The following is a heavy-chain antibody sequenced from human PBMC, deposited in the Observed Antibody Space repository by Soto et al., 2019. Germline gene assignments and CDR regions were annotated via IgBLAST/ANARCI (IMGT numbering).Heavy chain of an antibody. Sequence: KTSETLSLTCTVSGGSISSYYWSWIRQPPRKGLEWIGYIYYSGSTNYNPSLKSRVTISVDTSKNQFSLKLSSVTAADTAVYYCARGNPSGYDFDYWGQGILVTVSS. D-gene: IGHD5-12*01. CDR2: IYYSGST. J-gene: IGHJ4*02. V-gene: IGHV4-59*01. CDR3: ARGNPSGYDFDY. CDR1: GGSISSYY.